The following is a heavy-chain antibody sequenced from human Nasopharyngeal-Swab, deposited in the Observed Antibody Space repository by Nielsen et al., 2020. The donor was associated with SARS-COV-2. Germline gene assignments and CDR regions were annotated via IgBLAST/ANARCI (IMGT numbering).Heavy chain of an antibody. CDR2: ISSSGSTI. V-gene: IGHV3-11*04. CDR1: GFTFSDYY. Sequence: GESLKISCAASGFTFSDYYMSWIRQAPGKGLEWVSYISSSGSTIYYADSVKGRFTISRDSAKNSLYLQMNSLRAEDTAVYYCARDPQYNWNDGVFDYWGQGTLVTVSS. D-gene: IGHD1-1*01. CDR3: ARDPQYNWNDGVFDY. J-gene: IGHJ4*02.